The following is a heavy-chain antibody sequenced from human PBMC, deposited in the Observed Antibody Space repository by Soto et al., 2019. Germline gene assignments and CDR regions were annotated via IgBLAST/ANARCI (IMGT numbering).Heavy chain of an antibody. Sequence: SETLSLTCTVSGGSISSGGYYWSWIRQHPGKGLEWIGYIYYSGSTYYNPSLKSRVTISVDTSKNQFSLKLSSVTAADTAVYYCARECGGDCYHYYYGMDVWGQGTTVTVSS. CDR3: ARECGGDCYHYYYGMDV. J-gene: IGHJ6*02. V-gene: IGHV4-31*03. D-gene: IGHD2-21*02. CDR2: IYYSGST. CDR1: GGSISSGGYY.